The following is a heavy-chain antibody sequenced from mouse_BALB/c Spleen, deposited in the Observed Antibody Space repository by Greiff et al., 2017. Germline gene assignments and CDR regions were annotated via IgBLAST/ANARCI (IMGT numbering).Heavy chain of an antibody. V-gene: IGHV1-7*01. CDR2: INPSTGYT. CDR1: GYTFTSYW. Sequence: VQLQQSGAELAKPGASVKMSCKASGYTFTSYWMHWVKQRPGQGLEWIGYINPSTGYTEYNQKFKDKATLTADKSSSTAYMQLSSLTSEDSAVYYCARSPMGSSYWYFDVWGAGTTVTVSS. CDR3: ARSPMGSSYWYFDV. J-gene: IGHJ1*01. D-gene: IGHD1-1*01.